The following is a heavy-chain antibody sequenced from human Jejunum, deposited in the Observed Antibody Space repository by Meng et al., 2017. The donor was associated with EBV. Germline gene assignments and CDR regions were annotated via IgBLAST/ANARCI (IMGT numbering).Heavy chain of an antibody. Sequence: EVQLVESGGGLVQSGGSLRLSCAASGFTFSTYWMHWVRQTPGKGLEWVSRINNDGSTTQYADSVRGRFTISRDNAKSTLYLQMNSLTAEDTAVYYCARNYRDYWGQGTLVTGSS. CDR2: INNDGSTT. CDR3: ARNYRDY. CDR1: GFTFSTYW. J-gene: IGHJ4*02. V-gene: IGHV3-74*03. D-gene: IGHD4-11*01.